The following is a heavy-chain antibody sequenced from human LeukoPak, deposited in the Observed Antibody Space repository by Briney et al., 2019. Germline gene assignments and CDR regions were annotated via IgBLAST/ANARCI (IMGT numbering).Heavy chain of an antibody. CDR2: IIPIFGTA. J-gene: IGHJ4*02. CDR1: GYTFTGYY. V-gene: IGHV1-69*13. D-gene: IGHD5-18*01. Sequence: SVKVSCKASGYTFTGYYMHWVRQAPGQGLEWMGGIIPIFGTANYAQKFQGRVTITADESTSTAYMELSSLRSEDTAVYYCARVPGIQLWLPTDYWGQGTLVTVSS. CDR3: ARVPGIQLWLPTDY.